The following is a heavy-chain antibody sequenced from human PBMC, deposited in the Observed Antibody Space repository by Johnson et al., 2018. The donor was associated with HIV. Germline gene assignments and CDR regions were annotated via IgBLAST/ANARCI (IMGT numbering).Heavy chain of an antibody. CDR3: ASPDGWFGEYGAFDI. V-gene: IGHV3-9*01. Sequence: VQLVESGGGLVQPGRSLRLSCAASGFTFDDYAMHWVRQAPGKGLEWVSGISWNSGSIGYADSVKGRFTISRDNSKNSLYLQMNSLRAEDTAVYYCASPDGWFGEYGAFDIWGQGTMVTVSS. CDR1: GFTFDDYA. D-gene: IGHD3-10*01. CDR2: ISWNSGSI. J-gene: IGHJ3*02.